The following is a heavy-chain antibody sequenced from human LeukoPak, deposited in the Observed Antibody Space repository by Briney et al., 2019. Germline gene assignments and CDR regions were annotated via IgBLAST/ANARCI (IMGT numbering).Heavy chain of an antibody. CDR2: IYHSGSS. J-gene: IGHJ4*02. V-gene: IGHV4-38-2*02. CDR1: GYPITSGYY. D-gene: IGHD3-10*01. Sequence: SETLSLTCTVSGYPITSGYYWGWIRQPPGKGLEWIGRIYHSGSSFYNPSLKSRVTISVDTYKNQFSLKLSSVTAADTAVYYCARDQDYYGSGSYGPDYWGQGTLVTVSS. CDR3: ARDQDYYGSGSYGPDY.